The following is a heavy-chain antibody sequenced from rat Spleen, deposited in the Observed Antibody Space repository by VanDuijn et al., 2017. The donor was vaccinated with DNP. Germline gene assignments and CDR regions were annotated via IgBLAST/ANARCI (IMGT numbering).Heavy chain of an antibody. CDR2: ISPSDRRT. Sequence: EVQLVESGGGLVQPGRSLKLSCAASGFTFSDYYMAWVRQAPKKGLEWVAAISPSDRRTYYPDSVNGRFTISRDAARGSLYLQMNSLKSEDTATYYCARGSTSIYWYFDFWGPGTMVTVSS. J-gene: IGHJ1*01. V-gene: IGHV5-25*01. CDR1: GFTFSDYY. D-gene: IGHD5-1*01. CDR3: ARGSTSIYWYFDF.